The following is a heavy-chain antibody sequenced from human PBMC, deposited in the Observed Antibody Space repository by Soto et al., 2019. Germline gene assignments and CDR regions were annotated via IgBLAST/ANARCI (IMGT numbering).Heavy chain of an antibody. J-gene: IGHJ6*03. D-gene: IGHD2-2*01. V-gene: IGHV2-26*01. CDR2: IFSNDEK. Sequence: QVTLKESGPVLVKPTETLTLTCTFSGFSLSNARMGVSWIRQPPGKALKWLAHIFSNDEKSYSTSLKSRFTIAKDTSKSQVVLTMTNMDPVDTATYYCARIWYCSSTSCYVGYYYMDVWGKGTTVTVSS. CDR3: ARIWYCSSTSCYVGYYYMDV. CDR1: GFSLSNARMG.